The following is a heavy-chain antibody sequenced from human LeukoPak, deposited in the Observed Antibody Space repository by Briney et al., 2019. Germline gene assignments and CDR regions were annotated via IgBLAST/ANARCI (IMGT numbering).Heavy chain of an antibody. D-gene: IGHD1-7*01. CDR1: GFTFSNYW. Sequence: GGSLRLSCAASGFTFSNYWMSWLRQAPGKGLEWVANIKQDGSEKYYVNSVKGRFTISRDNAKNSLYLQMNSLRAEDTAIYFCAREDDWNYEDYWGQGTLVTVSS. J-gene: IGHJ4*02. CDR3: AREDDWNYEDY. V-gene: IGHV3-7*01. CDR2: IKQDGSEK.